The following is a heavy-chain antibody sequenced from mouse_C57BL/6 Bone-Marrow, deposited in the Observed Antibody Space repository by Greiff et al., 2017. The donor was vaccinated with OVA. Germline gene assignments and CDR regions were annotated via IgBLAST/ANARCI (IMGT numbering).Heavy chain of an antibody. D-gene: IGHD2-1*01. CDR2: ISSDGDYI. V-gene: IGHV5-9-1*02. CDR1: GFTFSSYA. J-gene: IGHJ4*01. CDR3: TRLLDAMDY. Sequence: DVMVVESGEGLVKPGGSLKLSCAASGFTFSSYAMSWVRQTPEKRLEWVAYISSDGDYIYYADTVKGRFTISRDNARNTLYLQMSSLKSEDTAMYYCTRLLDAMDYWGQGTSVTVSS.